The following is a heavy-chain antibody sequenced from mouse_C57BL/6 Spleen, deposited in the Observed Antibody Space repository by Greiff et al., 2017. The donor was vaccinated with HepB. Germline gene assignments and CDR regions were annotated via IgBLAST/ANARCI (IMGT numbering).Heavy chain of an antibody. V-gene: IGHV14-1*01. J-gene: IGHJ4*01. CDR3: RSVLWDVYYAMDY. D-gene: IGHD1-1*02. CDR2: IDPEDGDT. Sequence: EVQLQQSGAELVRPGASVKLSCTASGFNIKDYYMHWVKQRPEQGLEWIGRIDPEDGDTEYAPKFQGKATMTADTSSNTAYLQLSSLTSEDTAGYYGRSVLWDVYYAMDYWGQGTSVTVSS. CDR1: GFNIKDYY.